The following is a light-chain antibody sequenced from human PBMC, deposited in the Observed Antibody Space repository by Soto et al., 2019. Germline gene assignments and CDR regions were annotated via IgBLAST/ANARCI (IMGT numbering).Light chain of an antibody. Sequence: DIQLTQSPSTLSASVGDRVTITCRASQSISAWLAWYQQKPGKAPKLLIYDDSTLESGVPSRFTGSGSGTEFTLTISSLQPDDFASYYCQQYSHYWTFGQGTKVDIK. CDR1: QSISAW. CDR3: QQYSHYWT. CDR2: DDS. J-gene: IGKJ1*01. V-gene: IGKV1-5*01.